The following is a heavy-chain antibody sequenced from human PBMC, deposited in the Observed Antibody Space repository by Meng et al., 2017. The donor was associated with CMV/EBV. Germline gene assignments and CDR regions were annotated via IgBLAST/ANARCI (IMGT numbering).Heavy chain of an antibody. CDR1: GFTFSSYG. D-gene: IGHD2-2*01. V-gene: IGHV3-30*02. Sequence: GESLKISCAASGFTFSSYGMHWVRQAPGKGLEWVAFIRYDGSNKYYADSVKGRFTISRDNSKNTLYQQMNSLRAEDTAVYYCAKVRVVVVPAARYFDYWGQGTLVTVSS. J-gene: IGHJ4*02. CDR3: AKVRVVVVPAARYFDY. CDR2: IRYDGSNK.